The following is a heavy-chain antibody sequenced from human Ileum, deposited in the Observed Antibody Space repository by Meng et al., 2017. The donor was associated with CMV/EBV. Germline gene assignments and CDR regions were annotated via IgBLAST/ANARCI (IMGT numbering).Heavy chain of an antibody. Sequence: VTRRQVGPGLVKPLQTLFLTCTVSCGSITSGNCYWSSIRQPPGRGLEWIGYIYYSGSSYYKPSLKSRVTISLDTSKNQFSLNLRSVTATDSAVYYCVRQVVAASFDYWGQGALVTVSS. CDR1: CGSITSGNCY. CDR2: IYYSGSS. V-gene: IGHV4-30-4*08. J-gene: IGHJ4*02. CDR3: VRQVVAASFDY. D-gene: IGHD2-15*01.